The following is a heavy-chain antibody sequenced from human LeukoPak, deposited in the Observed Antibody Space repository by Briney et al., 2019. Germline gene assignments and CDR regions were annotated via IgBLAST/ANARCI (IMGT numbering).Heavy chain of an antibody. J-gene: IGHJ4*02. Sequence: GGSLRLSCAASGFTFRTSGMNWVRQAPGKGLEWVSYISSSGTTISYAQSVKGRFTITRDNAQNSLPLHMNTLRADDTAVYYCAKDGGTHFDHWGQGTLVTVSS. D-gene: IGHD1-26*01. CDR3: AKDGGTHFDH. CDR1: GFTFRTSG. V-gene: IGHV3-48*01. CDR2: ISSSGTTI.